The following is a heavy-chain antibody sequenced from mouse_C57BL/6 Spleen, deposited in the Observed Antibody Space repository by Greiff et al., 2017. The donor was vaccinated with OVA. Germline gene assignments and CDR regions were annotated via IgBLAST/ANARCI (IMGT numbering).Heavy chain of an antibody. J-gene: IGHJ4*01. CDR1: GSTFSDYS. D-gene: IGHD1-1*01. Sequence: EVKVEESGGGLVQPGGSLKLSCAASGSTFSDYSIYWVRQTPGKSLEWVDYISTVGCSTYYPDTVKGRFTISRDNAKNTLYQQMSRLKSEDTAMYYCARLGSSYVGAMDYWGQGTSVTVSS. CDR2: ISTVGCST. CDR3: ARLGSSYVGAMDY. V-gene: IGHV5-12*01.